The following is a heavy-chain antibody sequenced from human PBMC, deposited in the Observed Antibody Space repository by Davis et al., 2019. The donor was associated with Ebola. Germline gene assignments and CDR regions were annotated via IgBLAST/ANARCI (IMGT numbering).Heavy chain of an antibody. CDR3: AREARGYSSGCFDY. CDR2: IPYDGSDK. J-gene: IGHJ4*02. V-gene: IGHV3-30-3*01. CDR1: GFTFHSYA. D-gene: IGHD6-19*01. Sequence: GESLKTPCATSGFTFHSYAMHWVRQAPGKGLEWMAVIPYDGSDKYYADSVKGRFTISRDNSNNTLYLQMNSLRAEDTALYYCAREARGYSSGCFDYWGQGTLVTVAS.